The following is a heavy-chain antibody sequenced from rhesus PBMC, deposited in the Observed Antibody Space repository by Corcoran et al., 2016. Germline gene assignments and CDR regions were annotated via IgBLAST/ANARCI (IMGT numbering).Heavy chain of an antibody. V-gene: IGHV4-76*01. D-gene: IGHD6-31*01. J-gene: IGHJ4*01. Sequence: QLQLQESGPGVVKPSETLSLTCAVSGYSISSGYDWSWIRQPPGKGLEWIGYIYGSSGSTNYNPSLKNRVTISKDTSKNQFSLKLSSVTAADTAVYYCARRRIAAATYYFDYWGQGVLVTVSS. CDR1: GYSISSGYD. CDR2: IYGSSGST. CDR3: ARRRIAAATYYFDY.